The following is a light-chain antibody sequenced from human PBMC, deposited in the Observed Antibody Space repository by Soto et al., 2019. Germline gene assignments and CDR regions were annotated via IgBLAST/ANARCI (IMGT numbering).Light chain of an antibody. V-gene: IGKV1-13*02. CDR3: QQYNSYPWT. Sequence: IKLAPTPSSLSASVEERITMTFRASHGISSYLNWYQQKPGKAPKLLIYDASSLESGVPSRFSGSGSGTEFTLTISSRQPDDFATYYCQQYNSYPWTFGQGTKVDNK. CDR1: HGISSY. J-gene: IGKJ1*01. CDR2: DAS.